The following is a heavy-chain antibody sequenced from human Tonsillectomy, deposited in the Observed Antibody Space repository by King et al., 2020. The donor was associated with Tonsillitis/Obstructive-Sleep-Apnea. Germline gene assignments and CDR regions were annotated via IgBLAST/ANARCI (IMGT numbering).Heavy chain of an antibody. V-gene: IGHV4-39*01. CDR3: ARHVRDGYGTNFDY. CDR1: GHSIRSSSYY. J-gene: IGHJ4*02. CDR2: IYYTGST. Sequence: VQLQESGPGLVKPSETLSLTCSVSGHSIRSSSYYWGWIRQPPGQGLEWIGTIYYTGSTYYNPSLKSRVTISVDTSKNQFSLKLSSVTAADSAVYYCARHVRDGYGTNFDYWGQGTLVTVSS. D-gene: IGHD5-24*01.